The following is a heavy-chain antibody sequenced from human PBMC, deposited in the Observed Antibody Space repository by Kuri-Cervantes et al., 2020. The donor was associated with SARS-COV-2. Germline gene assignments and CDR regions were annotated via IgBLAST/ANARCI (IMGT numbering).Heavy chain of an antibody. V-gene: IGHV1-24*01. J-gene: IGHJ5*02. CDR2: FDPEDGET. CDR1: GYTLTELS. D-gene: IGHD2-15*01. CDR3: ATAPAVVAANWFDP. Sequence: ASVKVSCKVSGYTLTELSMHWVRQAPGKGLEWMGGFDPEDGETIYAQKFQGRVTMTEDTSTDTAYMELSSLRSEDTVVYYCATAPAVVAANWFDPWGQGALVTDSS.